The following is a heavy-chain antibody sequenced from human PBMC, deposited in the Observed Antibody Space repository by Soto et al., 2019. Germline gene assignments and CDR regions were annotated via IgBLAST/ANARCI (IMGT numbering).Heavy chain of an antibody. D-gene: IGHD1-26*01. CDR3: AKNSKGYSGRYFDY. J-gene: IGHJ4*02. Sequence: EVQLLESGGGVGQPGGSLRLSCAATGFSFSGYAMSWVRQAAGKGLEWVSTISGSGAGTFYADSVKGRFTISRDNSKNTCYLQINSLRAEDTAVYYCAKNSKGYSGRYFDYWGQGTLVTVSS. CDR1: GFSFSGYA. CDR2: ISGSGAGT. V-gene: IGHV3-23*01.